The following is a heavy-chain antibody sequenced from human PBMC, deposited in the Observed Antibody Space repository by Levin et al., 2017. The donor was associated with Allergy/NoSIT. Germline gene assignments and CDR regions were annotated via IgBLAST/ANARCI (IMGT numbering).Heavy chain of an antibody. Sequence: TLSLTCAVSGGSISSGGYSWSWIRQPPGKGLEWIGYIYHSGSTYYNPSLKSRVTISVDRSKNQFSLKLSSVTAADTAVYYCARAAYCSGGSCYRGYSYGLDAFDIWGQGTMVTVSS. J-gene: IGHJ3*02. V-gene: IGHV4-30-2*01. D-gene: IGHD2-15*01. CDR1: GGSISSGGYS. CDR3: ARAAYCSGGSCYRGYSYGLDAFDI. CDR2: IYHSGST.